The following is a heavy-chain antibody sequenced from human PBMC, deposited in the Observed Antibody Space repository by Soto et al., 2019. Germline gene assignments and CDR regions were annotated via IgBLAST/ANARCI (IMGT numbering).Heavy chain of an antibody. CDR1: GGSLSSFY. CDR3: ARVHKEELVTVPAAHYDH. V-gene: IGHV4-59*01. Sequence: QVRLQESGPGLVKSSETLSLTCTVSGGSLSSFYWGWIRRPPGKGLEWIGYIYHSGTTRYNSSLKSRVTMSVYSSKNEFSLKLTSVTAADTATYYCARVHKEELVTVPAAHYDHWGRGTLVTVAS. CDR2: IYHSGTT. D-gene: IGHD2-2*01. J-gene: IGHJ4*01.